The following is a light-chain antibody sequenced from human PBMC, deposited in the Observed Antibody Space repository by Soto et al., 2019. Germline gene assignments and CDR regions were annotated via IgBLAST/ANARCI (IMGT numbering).Light chain of an antibody. CDR3: GTWDSSLTVVV. V-gene: IGLV1-51*01. Sequence: QSVLTQTPSVSAAPGQKVTISCSGSNSNIGKNYVSWYQQLPGTAPKLLIYDNNQRPSGIPDRFSGSKSDTSATLGITGLQTGDEADYYCGTWDSSLTVVVFGGGTKVTVL. J-gene: IGLJ2*01. CDR2: DNN. CDR1: NSNIGKNY.